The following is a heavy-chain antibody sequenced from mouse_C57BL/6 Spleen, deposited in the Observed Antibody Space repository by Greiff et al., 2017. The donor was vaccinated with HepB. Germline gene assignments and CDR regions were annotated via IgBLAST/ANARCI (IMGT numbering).Heavy chain of an antibody. D-gene: IGHD2-2*01. Sequence: VQLQQSGAELMKPGASVKLSCKATGYTFTGYWIEWVKQRPGHGLEWIGEILPGSGSTNYNEKFKGKATFTADTSSNTAYMQLSSLTTEDSAIYYCARSIYYGYDGRYYFDYWGQGTTLTVSS. J-gene: IGHJ2*01. CDR2: ILPGSGST. V-gene: IGHV1-9*01. CDR3: ARSIYYGYDGRYYFDY. CDR1: GYTFTGYW.